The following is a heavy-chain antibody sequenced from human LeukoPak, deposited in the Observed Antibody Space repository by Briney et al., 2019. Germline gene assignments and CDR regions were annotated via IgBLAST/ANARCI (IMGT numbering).Heavy chain of an antibody. V-gene: IGHV3-30*03. D-gene: IGHD3-10*01. CDR2: ISYDGSNK. Sequence: GGSLRLSCAASGFTFSSYGMHWVRQAPGKGLEWVAVISYDGSNKYYADSVKGRFTISRDNSKNTLYLQMNSLRAEDTAVYYCASTNRALWFGEIDRLNYGMDVWGQGTTVTVSS. CDR3: ASTNRALWFGEIDRLNYGMDV. J-gene: IGHJ6*02. CDR1: GFTFSSYG.